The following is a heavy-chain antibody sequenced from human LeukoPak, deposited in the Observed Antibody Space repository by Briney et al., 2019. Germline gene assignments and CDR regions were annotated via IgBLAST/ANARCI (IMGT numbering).Heavy chain of an antibody. CDR2: INHSGST. Sequence: SETLSLTCAVYGGSFSGYYWSWIRQPPGKGLEWIGEINHSGSTNYNPSLKSRVTISVDTSKNQFSLKLSSVTAADTAVYYCAVPRDILTGYYFQPLAYWGQATLVTVSS. CDR3: AVPRDILTGYYFQPLAY. CDR1: GGSFSGYY. V-gene: IGHV4-34*01. J-gene: IGHJ4*02. D-gene: IGHD3-9*01.